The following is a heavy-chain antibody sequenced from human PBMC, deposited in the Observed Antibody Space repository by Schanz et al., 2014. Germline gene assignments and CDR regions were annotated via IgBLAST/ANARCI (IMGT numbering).Heavy chain of an antibody. CDR3: ARDGGRDGYNLAFDV. V-gene: IGHV1-8*02. Sequence: QVHLVQSESELKNPGASVKVSCKTSGYSFSTYAMNWVRQAPGQGLEWMGWMNPNSGTTGYAQKFQGRVTMTEDTSTDTAYMELSSLRSEDTAVYFCARDGGRDGYNLAFDVWGQGTLVTVSS. J-gene: IGHJ3*01. CDR1: GYSFSTYA. D-gene: IGHD5-12*01. CDR2: MNPNSGTT.